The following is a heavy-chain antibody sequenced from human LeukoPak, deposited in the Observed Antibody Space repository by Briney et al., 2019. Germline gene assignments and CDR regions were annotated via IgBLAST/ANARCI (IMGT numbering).Heavy chain of an antibody. D-gene: IGHD3-3*01. CDR1: GYSISSGYY. CDR2: IYHSGST. J-gene: IGHJ4*02. CDR3: AREGRTYYDFWSGYYTGLDY. Sequence: SETLSLTCAVSGYSISSGYYWGWIRQPPGKGLEWIGSIYHSGSTYYNPSLKSRVTISVDTSKNQFSLKLSSVTAADTAVYYCAREGRTYYDFWSGYYTGLDYWGQGTLVTVSS. V-gene: IGHV4-38-2*02.